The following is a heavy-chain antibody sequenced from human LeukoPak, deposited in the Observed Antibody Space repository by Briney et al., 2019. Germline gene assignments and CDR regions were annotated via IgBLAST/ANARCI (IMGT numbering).Heavy chain of an antibody. J-gene: IGHJ4*02. CDR3: ARDWAPMVRGVIIGGY. D-gene: IGHD3-10*01. V-gene: IGHV3-33*01. Sequence: GGSLRLSCAASGLTFSSYGMHWVRQAPGKGLEWVAVIWYDGSNKYYADSVKGRFTISRDNSKNTLYLQMNSLRAEDTAVYYCARDWAPMVRGVIIGGYWGQGTLVTVSS. CDR2: IWYDGSNK. CDR1: GLTFSSYG.